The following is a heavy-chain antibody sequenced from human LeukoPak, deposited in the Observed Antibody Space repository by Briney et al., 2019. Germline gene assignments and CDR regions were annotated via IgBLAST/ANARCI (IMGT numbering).Heavy chain of an antibody. Sequence: GGSLRLSCAASGFTFSDYYMSWIRQAPGKGLEWVSSISSSSSYIYYADSVKGRFTISRDNAKNSLYLRMSSLRAEDTAVYYCARVKSVAARFDYWGQGTLVTVSS. D-gene: IGHD6-6*01. CDR3: ARVKSVAARFDY. CDR1: GFTFSDYY. V-gene: IGHV3-11*06. CDR2: ISSSSSYI. J-gene: IGHJ4*02.